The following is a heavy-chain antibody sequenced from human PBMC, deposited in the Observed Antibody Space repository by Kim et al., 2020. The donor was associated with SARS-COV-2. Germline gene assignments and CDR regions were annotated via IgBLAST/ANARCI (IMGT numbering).Heavy chain of an antibody. CDR1: GYTFTSYY. Sequence: ASVKVSCKASGYTFTSYYMHWVRQAPGQGLEWMGIINPSGGSTSYAQKFQGRVTMTRDTSTSTVYMELSSLRSEDTAVYYCARDLSYDILTGYYFLVAQHSGGMDVWGQGTTVTVSS. D-gene: IGHD3-9*01. J-gene: IGHJ6*02. CDR2: INPSGGST. CDR3: ARDLSYDILTGYYFLVAQHSGGMDV. V-gene: IGHV1-46*01.